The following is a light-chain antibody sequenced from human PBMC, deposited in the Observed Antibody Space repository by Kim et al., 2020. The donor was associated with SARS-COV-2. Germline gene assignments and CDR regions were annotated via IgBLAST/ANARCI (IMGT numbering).Light chain of an antibody. J-gene: IGKJ2*01. CDR1: LSISSSK. V-gene: IGKV3-20*01. Sequence: LSPGARSTLSWRASLSISSSKIAWYQQKPGQSPRVLIYDASNRATDIPDSFSGSGSGTGFTLTISRLEPEDFAVYSCQQYDRSPYAFGQGTKLEI. CDR3: QQYDRSPYA. CDR2: DAS.